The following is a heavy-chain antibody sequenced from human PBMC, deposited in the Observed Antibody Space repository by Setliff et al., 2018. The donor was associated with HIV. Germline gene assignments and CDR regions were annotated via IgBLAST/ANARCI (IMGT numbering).Heavy chain of an antibody. CDR3: ARGRKKTLAVSGTRYFDF. J-gene: IGHJ4*02. CDR2: IYYSGST. D-gene: IGHD6-19*01. V-gene: IGHV4-39*02. CDR1: GGSISNSRYY. Sequence: PSETLSLTCTVSGGSISNSRYYWSWIRQPPGKGLEWIGSIYYSGSTYYNPSLEGRITLSIDLSKNQFSLKLTSVTAADMGVYYCARGRKKTLAVSGTRYFDFWGQGTLVTVSS.